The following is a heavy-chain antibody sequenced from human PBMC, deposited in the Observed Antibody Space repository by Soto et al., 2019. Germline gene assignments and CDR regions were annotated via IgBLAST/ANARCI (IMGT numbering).Heavy chain of an antibody. CDR1: GFTFSSYA. CDR2: ISGSGGST. CDR3: ASILREGYSYGTFDY. J-gene: IGHJ4*02. Sequence: GGSLRLSCAASGFTFSSYAMSWVRQAPGKGLEWVSAISGSGGSTYYADSVKGRFTISRDNSKNTLYLQMNSLRAEDTAVYYCASILREGYSYGTFDYWGQGTLVTVSS. D-gene: IGHD5-18*01. V-gene: IGHV3-23*01.